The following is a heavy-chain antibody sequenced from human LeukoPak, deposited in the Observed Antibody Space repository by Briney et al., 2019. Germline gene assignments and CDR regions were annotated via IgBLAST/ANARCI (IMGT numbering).Heavy chain of an antibody. CDR2: ISAGGGAT. D-gene: IGHD6-13*01. CDR3: AKYRQQLANFDC. J-gene: IGHJ4*02. Sequence: SGGSLRLSCAASGFTFTSYWMHWIRRAPGKGLEWVSGISAGGGATYSADSVKGRFSISRNNSKNTLYLHMSSLRAEDTAIYYCAKYRQQLANFDCWGQGALVTVSS. V-gene: IGHV3-23*01. CDR1: GFTFTSYW.